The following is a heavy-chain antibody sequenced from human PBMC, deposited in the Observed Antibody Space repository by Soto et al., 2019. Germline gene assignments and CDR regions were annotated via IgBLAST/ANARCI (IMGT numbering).Heavy chain of an antibody. D-gene: IGHD3-22*01. CDR2: LDQSGGT. V-gene: IGHV4-34*01. J-gene: IGHJ6*02. CDR3: ARHGRNTMIAQLRHYAMDV. CDR1: GDSLRGQS. Sequence: PSETLSLTCAVVGDSLRGQSWNWIRQSPGKGLEWIGELDQSGGTNYNPSLKSRAIISDDTSKNQFSLTLTSVTAADTAVYYCARHGRNTMIAQLRHYAMDVWGQGATVTVSS.